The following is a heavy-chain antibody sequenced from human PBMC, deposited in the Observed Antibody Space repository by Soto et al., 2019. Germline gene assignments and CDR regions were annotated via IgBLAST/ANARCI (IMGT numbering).Heavy chain of an antibody. Sequence: QSQTLSLTCAISGDSVSSNSAAWNWIRQSPSRGLEWLGRTYYRSKWYNDYAVSVKSRITINPDTSKNQFSLQLNSVTPEDTAVYYCARDRLEEPYSSSWYDAFDIWGQGTMVTVSS. D-gene: IGHD6-13*01. J-gene: IGHJ3*02. V-gene: IGHV6-1*01. CDR1: GDSVSSNSAA. CDR3: ARDRLEEPYSSSWYDAFDI. CDR2: TYYRSKWYN.